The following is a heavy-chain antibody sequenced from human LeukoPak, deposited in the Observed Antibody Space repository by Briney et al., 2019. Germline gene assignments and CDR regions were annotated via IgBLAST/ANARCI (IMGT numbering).Heavy chain of an antibody. CDR3: ASAFGELFHDAFDI. J-gene: IGHJ3*02. V-gene: IGHV3-23*01. D-gene: IGHD3-10*01. CDR1: GFAFGSEA. Sequence: LSGGSLRLSCAVSGFAFGSEAMSWVRQSPARGLEWVASISPGGGTTYYADSVKGRFTISRDNSKNTLYLQMNSLRAEDTAVYYCASAFGELFHDAFDIWGQGTMVTVSS. CDR2: ISPGGGTT.